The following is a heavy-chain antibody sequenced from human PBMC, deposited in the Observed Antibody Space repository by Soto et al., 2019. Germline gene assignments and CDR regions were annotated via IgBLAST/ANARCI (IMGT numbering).Heavy chain of an antibody. CDR1: GYTFTVYY. CDR2: INPNSGGT. J-gene: IGHJ6*02. CDR3: ARDTGIVVVPAINYGMDV. D-gene: IGHD2-2*01. V-gene: IGHV1-2*04. Sequence: ASVKVSCKASGYTFTVYYMHGVLQSALQWLEGMGWINPNSGGTNYAQKFQGWVTMTRDTSISTAYMELSRLRSDDTAVYYCARDTGIVVVPAINYGMDVWGQGTTVTVSS.